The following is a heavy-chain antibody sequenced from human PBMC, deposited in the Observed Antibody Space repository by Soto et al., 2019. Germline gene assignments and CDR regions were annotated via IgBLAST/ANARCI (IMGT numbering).Heavy chain of an antibody. CDR2: ISGSGGST. V-gene: IGHV3-23*01. CDR1: GCTFSSYA. CDR3: RIAALGFYYYGMDV. Sequence: PGGSLRLSCASSGCTFSSYAMSWVRQAPGKGLEWVSAISGSGGSTYYADSVKGRFTISRDNSKNTLYLQMNSLRAEDTAVYYCRIAALGFYYYGMDVWGQGTTVTVSS. J-gene: IGHJ6*02.